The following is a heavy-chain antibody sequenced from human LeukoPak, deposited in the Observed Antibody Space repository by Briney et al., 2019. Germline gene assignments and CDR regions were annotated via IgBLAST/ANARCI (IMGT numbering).Heavy chain of an antibody. CDR2: INPNSGGT. CDR1: GYTFTGYY. CDR3: ARDRSGYSYGSSYYYMDV. D-gene: IGHD5-18*01. J-gene: IGHJ6*03. Sequence: ASVKVSCKASGYTFTGYYMHWVRQAPAQGLEWMGWINPNSGGTNYAQKFQGRVTMARDTSISTAYMELSRLRSDDTAVYYCARDRSGYSYGSSYYYMDVWGKGTTVTVSS. V-gene: IGHV1-2*02.